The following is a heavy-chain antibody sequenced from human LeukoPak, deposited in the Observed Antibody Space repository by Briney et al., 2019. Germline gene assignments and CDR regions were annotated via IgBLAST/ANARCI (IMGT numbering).Heavy chain of an antibody. D-gene: IGHD5-24*01. Sequence: PGGSLRLSCAASGFXFDDYGMSWVRQDPGKGLEWVSGINWNGGSTGYADSVRGRFTISRDNAKNSLYLQMNSLRAEDTAVYYCAKVIREVDMSHDYWGQGALVTVSS. V-gene: IGHV3-20*04. J-gene: IGHJ4*02. CDR1: GFXFDDYG. CDR3: AKVIREVDMSHDY. CDR2: INWNGGST.